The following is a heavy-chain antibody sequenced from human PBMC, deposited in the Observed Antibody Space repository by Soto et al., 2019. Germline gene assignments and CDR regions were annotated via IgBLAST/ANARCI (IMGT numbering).Heavy chain of an antibody. CDR2: ISAYNGNT. Sequence: QVQLVQSGAEVKKPGASVKVSCKASGYTFTSYGISWVRQAPGQGLEWMGWISAYNGNTNYAQKLQGRVTMTKDTATSADYKELRSLRSDPTAVYYGARVLGWEPLDCWGQGALGTVSS. V-gene: IGHV1-18*01. CDR1: GYTFTSYG. CDR3: ARVLGWEPLDC. D-gene: IGHD1-26*01. J-gene: IGHJ4*02.